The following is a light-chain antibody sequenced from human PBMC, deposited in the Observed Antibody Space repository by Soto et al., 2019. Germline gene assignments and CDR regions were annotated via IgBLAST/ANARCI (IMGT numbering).Light chain of an antibody. J-gene: IGLJ1*01. CDR1: KLGDKY. V-gene: IGLV3-1*01. Sequence: SYELTQPPSVSVSPGQTATITCSGDKLGDKYTCWYQQRPGQSPVLVIYQDNKRPSGIPERFSGSHSGNTATLTISGTQAMDEADYYCQAWDSSTAIFGTGTKVTVL. CDR3: QAWDSSTAI. CDR2: QDN.